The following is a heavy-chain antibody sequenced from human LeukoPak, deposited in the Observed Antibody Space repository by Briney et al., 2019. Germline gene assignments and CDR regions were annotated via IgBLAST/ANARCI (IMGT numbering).Heavy chain of an antibody. CDR2: ISWNSGSI. CDR3: AKDEGPQWLVPFDY. V-gene: IGHV3-9*01. CDR1: RFTFDDYA. J-gene: IGHJ4*02. D-gene: IGHD6-19*01. Sequence: PGRALILSCAASRFTFDDYAMHSVRHAPGKGLERDSGISWNSGSIDYADSVKGRFTISRDNAKNSLYLQMNSLRAEDTALYYCAKDEGPQWLVPFDYWGQGTLVTVSS.